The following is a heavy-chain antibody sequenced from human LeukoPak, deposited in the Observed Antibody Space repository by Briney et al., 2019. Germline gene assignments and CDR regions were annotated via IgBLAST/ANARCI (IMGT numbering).Heavy chain of an antibody. CDR1: GFTFSSYA. CDR3: ARDDEGMAPYYFDY. V-gene: IGHV3-30*04. Sequence: GGSLRLSCAASGFTFSSYAMHWVRQAPGKGLEWVAVISYDGSNKYYADSVKGRFTISRDNSKNTLYLQMNSLRAEDTAVYYCARDDEGMAPYYFDYWGQGTLVTVSS. D-gene: IGHD5-24*01. J-gene: IGHJ4*02. CDR2: ISYDGSNK.